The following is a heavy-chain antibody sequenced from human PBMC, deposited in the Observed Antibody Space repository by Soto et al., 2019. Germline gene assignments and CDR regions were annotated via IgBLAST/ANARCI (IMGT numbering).Heavy chain of an antibody. CDR1: GYTFTSYY. Sequence: ASVKVSCKASGYTFTSYYMHWVRQAPGQGLEWMGRIIPSIGIINYAQKFQGRVTISADKFTGTAYMELTGLRSDDTAVYYCAGDPDSHYNDSHASSYPWGQGTLVTVSS. J-gene: IGHJ5*02. CDR3: AGDPDSHYNDSHASSYP. V-gene: IGHV1-46*01. CDR2: IIPSIGII. D-gene: IGHD4-4*01.